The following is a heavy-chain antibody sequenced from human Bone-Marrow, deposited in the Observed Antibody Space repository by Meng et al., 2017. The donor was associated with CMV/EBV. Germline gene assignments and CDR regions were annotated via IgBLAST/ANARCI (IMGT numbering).Heavy chain of an antibody. CDR1: GFTVNNRY. CDR2: FSTGTST. Sequence: GESLKIFCAGSGFTVNNRYMTWVRQSPGKGLEWVSVFSTGTSTYYADSVKGRFTISRDSSRDTLYLQMNSLRAEDTAVYYCASSHFGESSLDYWGQGTLVTVSS. V-gene: IGHV3-66*02. CDR3: ASSHFGESSLDY. D-gene: IGHD3-10*01. J-gene: IGHJ4*02.